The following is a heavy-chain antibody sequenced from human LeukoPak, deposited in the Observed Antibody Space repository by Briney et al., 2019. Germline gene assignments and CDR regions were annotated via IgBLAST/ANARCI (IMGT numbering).Heavy chain of an antibody. Sequence: GGSLRLSCSASGFPFSSYAMHWVRQAPGKGLEYVSAISDSGGSTYYADSVKGRFTISGDNSKNTLYLQMSSLRAEDTAVYFCVRGYSFGPYGMDVWGQGTTVTVSS. CDR2: ISDSGGST. J-gene: IGHJ6*02. V-gene: IGHV3-64D*09. CDR1: GFPFSSYA. D-gene: IGHD2-15*01. CDR3: VRGYSFGPYGMDV.